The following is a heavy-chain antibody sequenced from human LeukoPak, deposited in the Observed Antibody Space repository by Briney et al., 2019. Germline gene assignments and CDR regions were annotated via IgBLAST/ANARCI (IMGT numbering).Heavy chain of an antibody. V-gene: IGHV4-39*07. CDR1: GGSISSSSYY. CDR2: IYYSGST. J-gene: IGHJ4*02. CDR3: ARAGYSYGTVYYFDY. Sequence: KPSETLSLTCTVSGGSISSSSYYWAWIRQPPGKGLEWIGSIYYSGSTYYNPSLKSRVTISVDTSKNQFSLKLSSVPAADAAVYYCARAGYSYGTVYYFDYWGQGALVTDSS. D-gene: IGHD5-18*01.